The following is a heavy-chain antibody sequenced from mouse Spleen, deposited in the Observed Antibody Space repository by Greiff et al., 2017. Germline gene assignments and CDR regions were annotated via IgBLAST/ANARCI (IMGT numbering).Heavy chain of an antibody. J-gene: IGHJ1*01. Sequence: VQLVESGAELVRPGASVTLSCKASGYTFTDYEMHWVKQTPVHGLEWIGAIDPETGGTAYNQKFKGKAILTADKSSSTAYMELRSLTSEDSAVYYCTKDSNWYFDVWGAGTTVTVSS. CDR3: TKDSNWYFDV. CDR1: GYTFTDYE. V-gene: IGHV1-15*01. CDR2: IDPETGGT. D-gene: IGHD2-5*01.